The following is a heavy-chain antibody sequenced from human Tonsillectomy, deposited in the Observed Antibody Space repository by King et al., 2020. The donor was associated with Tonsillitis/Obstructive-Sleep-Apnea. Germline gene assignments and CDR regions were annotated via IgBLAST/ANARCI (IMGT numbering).Heavy chain of an antibody. J-gene: IGHJ6*03. D-gene: IGHD2-8*02. CDR3: AHNRYWDYMDV. CDR2: IYWEDDK. CDR1: GVSLNTGGVG. V-gene: IGHV2-5*02. Sequence: TLKESGPTLGKPTQTLTLTCTFSGVSLNTGGVGVGWIRQTPGKALEWRALIYWEDDKRYSTSLKSRLTITQDTSKNQVVLTMTNMDPGDTATYYCAHNRYWDYMDVWGNGTTVTASS.